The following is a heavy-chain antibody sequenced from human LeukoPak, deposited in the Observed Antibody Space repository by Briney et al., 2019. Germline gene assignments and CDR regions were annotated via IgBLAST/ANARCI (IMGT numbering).Heavy chain of an antibody. D-gene: IGHD3-22*01. CDR3: ARDSPIYYDSGGYDAGHY. V-gene: IGHV1-18*01. J-gene: IGHJ4*02. CDR2: IGAYNGNT. CDR1: GYTFTTYG. Sequence: ASVNLSCTASGYTFTTYGICWVRQAPGPGLEWMGRIGAYNGNTNYAQKLHGRVTMTTDTSTSTAYMELRSLRSDDTAVYYCARDSPIYYDSGGYDAGHYWGQGTLVTVSS.